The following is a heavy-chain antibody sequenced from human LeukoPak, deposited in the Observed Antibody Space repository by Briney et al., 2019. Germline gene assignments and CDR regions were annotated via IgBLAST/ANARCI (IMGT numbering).Heavy chain of an antibody. CDR1: GFTFSSYA. CDR2: ISGSGGIT. V-gene: IGHV3-23*01. D-gene: IGHD2-2*02. Sequence: GGSLRLSCAASGFTFSSYAMSWVRQAPGKGLEWVSAISGSGGITFYADSVKGRFTISRDNSNNTLFLQMNSLRADDTAVYFCAKGYCASATCYSRFDPWAREPWSPSPQ. J-gene: IGHJ5*02. CDR3: AKGYCASATCYSRFDP.